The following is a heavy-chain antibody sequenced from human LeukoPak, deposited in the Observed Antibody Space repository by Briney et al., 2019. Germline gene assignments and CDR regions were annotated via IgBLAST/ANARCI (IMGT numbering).Heavy chain of an antibody. V-gene: IGHV3-23*01. D-gene: IGHD6-13*01. CDR3: AKDHDRHTSWYHFDY. J-gene: IGHJ4*02. CDR2: ITGSGERT. Sequence: GGSLRPSCEASGFTFSNFAMGWVRQSPGEGLEWVSSITGSGERTYYADSVKGRFTISRDNSKNTLYLQMNSLRVDDTAVYCAKDHDRHTSWYHFDYWGLGTLVAVSS. CDR1: GFTFSNFA.